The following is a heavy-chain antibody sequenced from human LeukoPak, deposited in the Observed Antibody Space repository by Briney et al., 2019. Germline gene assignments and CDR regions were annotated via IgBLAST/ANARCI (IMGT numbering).Heavy chain of an antibody. D-gene: IGHD3-22*01. V-gene: IGHV4-59*08. CDR1: GGSISSYY. Sequence: PSETLSLTCTVSGGSISSYYWSWIRQPPGKGLEWIGYIYYSGSTNYNPSLKSRVTISVDTSKNQFSLKLSSVTAADTAVYYCARQVDYYDSSGYYAAFDIWGQGTMVTVSS. CDR3: ARQVDYYDSSGYYAAFDI. J-gene: IGHJ3*02. CDR2: IYYSGST.